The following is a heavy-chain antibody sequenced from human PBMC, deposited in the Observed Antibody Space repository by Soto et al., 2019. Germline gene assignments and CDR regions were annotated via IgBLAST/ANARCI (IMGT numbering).Heavy chain of an antibody. CDR1: GDSISSDDYY. CDR2: IHYRGSP. V-gene: IGHV4-30-4*01. CDR3: ARVRSYGMDV. J-gene: IGHJ6*02. Sequence: PSETLSLTCTVSGDSISSDDYYWSWIRQPPGKGLEWIGYIHYRGSPYYNASLESRVIISLDTSKNQFSLMLSSVTAADTAVYYCARVRSYGMDVWGQGTTVTVSS. D-gene: IGHD4-17*01.